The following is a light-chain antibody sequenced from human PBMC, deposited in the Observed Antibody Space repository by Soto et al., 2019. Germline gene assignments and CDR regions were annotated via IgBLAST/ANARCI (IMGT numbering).Light chain of an antibody. CDR3: QQYNSGLT. Sequence: DIQMTQSPSTLSASVGDRITITCRASQSISSWLAWYQQKPGKAPKLLIYDASSLESGVPSRFSGSGSGTEFTLTISSLQRDDFATYYCQQYNSGLTFGGGTKVEIK. CDR1: QSISSW. J-gene: IGKJ4*01. CDR2: DAS. V-gene: IGKV1-5*01.